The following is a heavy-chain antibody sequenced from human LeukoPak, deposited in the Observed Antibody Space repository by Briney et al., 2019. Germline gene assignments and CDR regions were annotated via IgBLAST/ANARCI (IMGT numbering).Heavy chain of an antibody. D-gene: IGHD2-15*01. CDR2: MYTGGSTI. CDR3: ATSGGHPKGFDF. V-gene: IGHV3-11*04. Sequence: PGGSLRLSCAASGITFNDSYMSWIRQAPGKGLEWISFMYTGGSTIYYADSVKGRFTISRDNAKSSLHLQMNSLSAEDTAVYYSATSGGHPKGFDFWGQGTLVTVSS. J-gene: IGHJ4*02. CDR1: GITFNDSY.